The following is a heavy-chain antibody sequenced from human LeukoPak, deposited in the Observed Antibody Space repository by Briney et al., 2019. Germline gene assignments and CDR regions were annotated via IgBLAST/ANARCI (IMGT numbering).Heavy chain of an antibody. CDR2: ISYDGSNK. J-gene: IGHJ4*02. CDR1: GFTFGDFA. V-gene: IGHV3-30-3*02. CDR3: AKPYSSGYFDY. D-gene: IGHD3-22*01. Sequence: GGSLRLSCAASGFTFGDFAMYWVRQAPGKGLEWVAVISYDGSNKYFADSVKGRFTISRDNSKNTLYLQMNSLRAEDTAVYYCAKPYSSGYFDYWGQGTLVTVSS.